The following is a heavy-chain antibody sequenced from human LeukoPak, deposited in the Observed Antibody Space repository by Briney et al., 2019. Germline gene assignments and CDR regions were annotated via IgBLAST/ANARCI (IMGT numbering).Heavy chain of an antibody. Sequence: GGSLRLSCVASGFAFSDDSMNWVRQPPGKGLEWVSSISSTSTYIYYADSVKGRFTISRDNARNSLFLQMNSLRAEDTAVYYCAVSNWMDPWGQGTLVTVSS. V-gene: IGHV3-21*01. CDR3: AVSNWMDP. CDR1: GFAFSDDS. J-gene: IGHJ5*02. CDR2: ISSTSTYI.